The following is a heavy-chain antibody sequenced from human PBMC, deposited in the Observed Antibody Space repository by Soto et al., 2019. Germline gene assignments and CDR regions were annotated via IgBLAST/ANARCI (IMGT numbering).Heavy chain of an antibody. Sequence: QVQLQESGPGLVKPSETLSLTCTVSGASVRSGSYYWSWVRQPPGRGLEWIGYIYDTGTTNYNPSLKSRVTMSVDKSKNQFSLKLNSLTAADTAVYYCARVEDYGDYFDYWGQGTLVTVSS. D-gene: IGHD4-17*01. CDR2: IYDTGTT. V-gene: IGHV4-61*01. CDR1: GASVRSGSYY. CDR3: ARVEDYGDYFDY. J-gene: IGHJ4*02.